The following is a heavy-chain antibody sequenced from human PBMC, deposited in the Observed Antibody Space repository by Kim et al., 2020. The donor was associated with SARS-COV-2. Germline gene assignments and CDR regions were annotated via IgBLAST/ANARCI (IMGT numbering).Heavy chain of an antibody. CDR2: IDPSDSYT. D-gene: IGHD6-13*01. CDR3: ARHGSSWYDWFDP. Sequence: GESLKISCKGSGYSFTSYWISWVRQMPGKGLEWMGRIDPSDSYTNYSPSFQGHVTISADKSISTAYLQWSSLKASDTAMYYCARHGSSWYDWFDPWGQGTLVTVSS. CDR1: GYSFTSYW. V-gene: IGHV5-10-1*01. J-gene: IGHJ5*02.